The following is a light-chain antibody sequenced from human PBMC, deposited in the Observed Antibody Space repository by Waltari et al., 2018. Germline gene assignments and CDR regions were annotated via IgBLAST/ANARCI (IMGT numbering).Light chain of an antibody. V-gene: IGKV3-20*01. J-gene: IGKJ2*01. CDR1: QSVRSTY. CDR2: GAS. Sequence: EIVLTQSPGTLSLSPGERVTLSCRASQSVRSTYLAWYQQKPGHAPRLLIYGASTRATDIPDRFSDSGSGTDFTLTISRLEPEYFAVYYCQQYGTSPYTFGQGTKLEI. CDR3: QQYGTSPYT.